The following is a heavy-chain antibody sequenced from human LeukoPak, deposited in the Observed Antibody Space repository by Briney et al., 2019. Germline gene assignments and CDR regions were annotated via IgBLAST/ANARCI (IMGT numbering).Heavy chain of an antibody. CDR1: GFTFNSYP. V-gene: IGHV3-33*01. J-gene: IGHJ2*01. CDR2: IWYDGSKE. CDR3: AGDWYMVTPDWYFDL. D-gene: IGHD2-21*02. Sequence: GRSLRLSCAASGFTFNSYPMHWVRQAPGKGLEWVAVIWYDGSKEYYADSVKGRFTISRDNSKNTLHLQLNSLRAEDTAVYYCAGDWYMVTPDWYFDLWGRGTLVTVSS.